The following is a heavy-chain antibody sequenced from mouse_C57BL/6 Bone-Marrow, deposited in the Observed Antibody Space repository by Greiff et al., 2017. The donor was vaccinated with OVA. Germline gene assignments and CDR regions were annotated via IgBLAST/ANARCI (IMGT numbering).Heavy chain of an antibody. CDR2: IRNKANGYTT. Sequence: EVQLVESGGGLVQPGGSLSLSCAASGFTFTDYYMSWVRQPPGKALEWLGFIRNKANGYTTEYSASVKGRFTISRDNSQSILYLQMNALRAEDSATYYCARYDYDGVAYWGQGTLVTVSA. CDR3: ARYDYDGVAY. J-gene: IGHJ3*01. D-gene: IGHD2-4*01. V-gene: IGHV7-3*01. CDR1: GFTFTDYY.